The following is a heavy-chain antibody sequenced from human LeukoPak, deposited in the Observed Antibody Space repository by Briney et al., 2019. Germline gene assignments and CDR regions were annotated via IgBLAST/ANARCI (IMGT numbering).Heavy chain of an antibody. J-gene: IGHJ5*02. D-gene: IGHD6-13*01. CDR2: IYHSGST. CDR3: ARATLTPGIAAAGIISHWFDP. Sequence: SETLSLTCTISGGSVSDYYWSWIRQPPGKGLEWIGSIYHSGSTYYNPSLKSRVTISVDTSKNQFSLKLSSVTAADTAVYYCARATLTPGIAAAGIISHWFDPWGQGTLVTVSS. CDR1: GGSVSDYY. V-gene: IGHV4-38-2*02.